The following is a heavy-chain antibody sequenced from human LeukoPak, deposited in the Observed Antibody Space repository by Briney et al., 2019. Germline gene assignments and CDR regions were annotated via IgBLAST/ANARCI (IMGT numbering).Heavy chain of an antibody. CDR2: FSGSGGNT. D-gene: IGHD1-26*01. Sequence: GGSLRLSCAASGFTFSSYAMSWVRQAPGKGLEWVSTFSGSGGNTYHADSVKGRFTISRDNSKNTLYLQMNSLRAEDTAVYYCVTEVSGSFPTWGQGTLVTVSS. V-gene: IGHV3-23*01. J-gene: IGHJ4*02. CDR3: VTEVSGSFPT. CDR1: GFTFSSYA.